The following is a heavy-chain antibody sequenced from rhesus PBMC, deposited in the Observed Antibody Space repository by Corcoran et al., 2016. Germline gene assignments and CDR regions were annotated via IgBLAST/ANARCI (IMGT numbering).Heavy chain of an antibody. CDR1: GFTFSSYA. CDR2: INSGEVTT. D-gene: IGHD4-35*01. J-gene: IGHJ3*01. Sequence: EVQLVETGGGLVQPGGSLRLSCAASGFTFSSYAMQWVRQAPGKGLEWISAINSGEVTTYYRDSVKCRFTISRDNSKNTLSLQMNSLRAEDTAVYVCASYGNYFSTFAFWGQGLRVTVSS. CDR3: ASYGNYFSTFAF. V-gene: IGHV3-103*01.